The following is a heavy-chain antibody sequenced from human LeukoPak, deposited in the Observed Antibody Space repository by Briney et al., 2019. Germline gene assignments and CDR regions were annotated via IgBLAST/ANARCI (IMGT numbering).Heavy chain of an antibody. CDR1: GGSISSYY. J-gene: IGHJ3*02. CDR3: ARDNAETYYDILTGYYPAFRAFDI. CDR2: IYTSGST. Sequence: SETLSLTCTVSGGSISSYYWSWIRQPAGKGLEWIGRIYTSGSTNSNPSLKSRVTMSVDTSKNQFSLKLSSVTAADTAVYYCARDNAETYYDILTGYYPAFRAFDIWGQGTMVTVSA. V-gene: IGHV4-4*07. D-gene: IGHD3-9*01.